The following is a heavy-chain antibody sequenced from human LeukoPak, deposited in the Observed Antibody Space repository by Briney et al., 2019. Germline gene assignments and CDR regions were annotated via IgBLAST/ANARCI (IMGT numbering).Heavy chain of an antibody. CDR2: INSDGRST. D-gene: IGHD6-13*01. CDR1: GFTFSSYW. Sequence: GGSLRLSCAASGFTFSSYWMHRVRQAPGKGLVWVSRINSDGRSTNYADSVKGRFTISRDNAKNTLYLQMNSLRAEDTAVYYCAKNRPSIAAAGNFDYWGQGTLVTVSS. CDR3: AKNRPSIAAAGNFDY. V-gene: IGHV3-74*01. J-gene: IGHJ4*02.